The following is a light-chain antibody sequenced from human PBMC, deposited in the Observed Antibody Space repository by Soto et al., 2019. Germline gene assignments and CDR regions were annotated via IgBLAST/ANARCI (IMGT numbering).Light chain of an antibody. V-gene: IGKV3-20*01. Sequence: EIVLTQSPGTVSLSPGVRATLSCRPSQSVSRNYLAWYQQKPGQAPRLLIYTASRRATGIPDRFSGSGSGTDFTLTISRLEPEDSAVYYCQQYSRAPITFGQGTLLEIK. CDR1: QSVSRNY. J-gene: IGKJ5*01. CDR3: QQYSRAPIT. CDR2: TAS.